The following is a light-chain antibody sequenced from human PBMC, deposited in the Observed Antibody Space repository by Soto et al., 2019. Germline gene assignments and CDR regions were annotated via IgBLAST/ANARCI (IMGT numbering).Light chain of an antibody. CDR3: QSYDSSLSAYV. CDR1: SANIGAGYD. J-gene: IGLJ1*01. Sequence: QSVLTQPPSVSGAPGQRVTISCTGTSANIGAGYDVHWYQQRPGTAPKLLIYGNNNRPSGVPDRFSGSKSGTSASLAITGLQAEDEADYYCQSYDSSLSAYVFGTGTKLTVL. CDR2: GNN. V-gene: IGLV1-40*01.